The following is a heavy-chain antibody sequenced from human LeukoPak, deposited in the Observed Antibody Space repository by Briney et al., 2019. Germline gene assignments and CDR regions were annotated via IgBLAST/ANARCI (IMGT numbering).Heavy chain of an antibody. J-gene: IGHJ4*02. CDR2: IYTSGST. D-gene: IGHD3-3*01. V-gene: IGHV4-61*02. CDR3: ARDRAPYDFWSGYSSDFDY. CDR1: GGSISSGSYY. Sequence: PLETLSLTCTVSGGSISSGSYYWSWIRQPAGKGLEWIGRIYTSGSTNYNPSLKSRVTISVDTSKNQFSLKLSSVTAADTAVYYCARDRAPYDFWSGYSSDFDYWGQGTLVTVSS.